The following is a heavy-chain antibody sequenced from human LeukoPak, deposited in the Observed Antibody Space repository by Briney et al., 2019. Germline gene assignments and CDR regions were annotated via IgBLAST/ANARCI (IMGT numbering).Heavy chain of an antibody. V-gene: IGHV1-2*02. CDR3: ARVGGTIWSGSLDY. Sequence: ASVKVSCKASGYTFTGHYMHWVRQAPGQGLEWMGWINPNSGATTYPQKFEGRVTMTRDTSISTAYMELSTLSSDDTAVYYCARVGGTIWSGSLDYWGRGTLLTVTS. CDR2: INPNSGAT. D-gene: IGHD3-3*01. J-gene: IGHJ4*02. CDR1: GYTFTGHY.